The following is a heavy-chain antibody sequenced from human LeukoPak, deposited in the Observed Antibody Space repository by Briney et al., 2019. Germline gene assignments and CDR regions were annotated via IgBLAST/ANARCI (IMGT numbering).Heavy chain of an antibody. D-gene: IGHD3-10*01. V-gene: IGHV3-33*01. J-gene: IGHJ3*02. CDR1: GFTFSSYG. CDR2: IWYDGSNK. CDR3: ARGVIFEGSGSTFDI. Sequence: PGGSLRLSCAASGFTFSSYGMHWVRQAPGKGLEWVAVIWYDGSNKYYADSVKGRFTISRDNSKNTMYLQMNSLRAEDTAVYYCARGVIFEGSGSTFDIWGQGTMVTVSS.